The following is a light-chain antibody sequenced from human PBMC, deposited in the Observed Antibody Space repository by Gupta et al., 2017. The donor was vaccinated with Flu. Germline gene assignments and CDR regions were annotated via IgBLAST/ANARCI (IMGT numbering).Light chain of an antibody. CDR2: EVS. V-gene: IGLV2-14*01. CDR1: SSDVGYYNY. Sequence: QSALTQPASMSGSPGQSITISCTGTSSDVGYYNYVSWYQQHPGKAPKLMVYEVSNRPSGVSNRFSGSESGNTASLTISGLQAEDEADYYCNSYTSSRTWVFGGGTKLTVL. J-gene: IGLJ3*02. CDR3: NSYTSSRTWV.